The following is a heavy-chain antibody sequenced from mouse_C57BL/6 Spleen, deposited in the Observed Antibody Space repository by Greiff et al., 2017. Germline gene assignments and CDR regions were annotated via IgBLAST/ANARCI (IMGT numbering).Heavy chain of an antibody. V-gene: IGHV5-17*01. CDR3: ARPHYGSTWFAY. D-gene: IGHD1-1*01. CDR2: ISSGSSTI. Sequence: VQLKESGGGLVKPGGSLKLSCAASGFTFSDYGMHWVRQAPEKGLEWVAYISSGSSTIYYADTVKGRFTISRDNAKNTLFLQMTSLRSEDTAMYYCARPHYGSTWFAYWGQGTLVTVSA. J-gene: IGHJ3*01. CDR1: GFTFSDYG.